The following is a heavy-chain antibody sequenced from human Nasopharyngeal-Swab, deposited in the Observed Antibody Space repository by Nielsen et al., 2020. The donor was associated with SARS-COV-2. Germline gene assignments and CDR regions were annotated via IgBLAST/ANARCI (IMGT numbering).Heavy chain of an antibody. CDR2: ISSTNNFI. Sequence: GESLKISCSVSEFTFSDYVMNWARQAPGKGLEWVSSISSTNNFIFYANSVKGRFTISRDNTKNSLYLQMNTLRVADTAVYYCARGFRRGSYYDNIGADSWGQGTLVTVSS. J-gene: IGHJ4*02. CDR3: ARGFRRGSYYDNIGADS. CDR1: EFTFSDYV. D-gene: IGHD3-22*01. V-gene: IGHV3-21*01.